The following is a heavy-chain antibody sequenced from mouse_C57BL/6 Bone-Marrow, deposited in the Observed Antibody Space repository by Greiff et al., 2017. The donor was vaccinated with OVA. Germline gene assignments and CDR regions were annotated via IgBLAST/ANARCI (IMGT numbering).Heavy chain of an antibody. CDR2: ISSGGSYT. V-gene: IGHV5-6*02. Sequence: DVKLVESGGDLVKPGGSLKLSCAASGFTFSSYGMSWVRQTPDKRLEWVAIISSGGSYTYYPDSVTGRFTISRDNAKNTLYLEMSRLKFDDTAMYDCARRRYGGSYGAWFAYWGQGTLVTVSA. CDR3: ARRRYGGSYGAWFAY. J-gene: IGHJ3*01. D-gene: IGHD1-1*01. CDR1: GFTFSSYG.